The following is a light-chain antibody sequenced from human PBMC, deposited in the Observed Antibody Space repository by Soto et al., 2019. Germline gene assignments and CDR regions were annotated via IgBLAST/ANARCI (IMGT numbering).Light chain of an antibody. CDR2: NNN. CDR3: AAWDDSLNGVL. V-gene: IGLV1-44*01. J-gene: IGLJ2*01. CDR1: SSNIGSNT. Sequence: QPVLTQPTSASTTPGQRVTISCSGSSSNIGSNTVNWYQQLPGTAPKLLIYNNNQRPSGVPDRISGSKSATSASLAISGLQSEDEADYYCAAWDDSLNGVLFGGGTKLTVL.